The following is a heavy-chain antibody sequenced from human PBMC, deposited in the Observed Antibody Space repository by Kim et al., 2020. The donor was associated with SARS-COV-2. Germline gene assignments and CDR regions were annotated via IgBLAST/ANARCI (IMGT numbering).Heavy chain of an antibody. CDR2: GGST. CDR3: ARGGENFDY. D-gene: IGHD1-26*01. V-gene: IGHV3-53*01. Sequence: GGSTCAADSVKGLCTISRDNSKNTLYLQMNSLRAEDTAVYYCARGGENFDYWGQGTLVTVSS. J-gene: IGHJ4*02.